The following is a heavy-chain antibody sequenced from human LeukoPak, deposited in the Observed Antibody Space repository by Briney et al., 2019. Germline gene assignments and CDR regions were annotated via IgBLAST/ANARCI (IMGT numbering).Heavy chain of an antibody. D-gene: IGHD6-19*01. V-gene: IGHV4-59*01. CDR3: ARDHPGVAVAGDRTDAFDI. Sequence: PSETLSLTCTVSGGSISSYYWSWIRQPPGKGLEWIGEINHSGSTNYNPSLKSRVTISVDTSKNQFSLKLSSVTAADTAVYYCARDHPGVAVAGDRTDAFDIWGQGTMVTVSS. J-gene: IGHJ3*02. CDR2: INHSGST. CDR1: GGSISSYY.